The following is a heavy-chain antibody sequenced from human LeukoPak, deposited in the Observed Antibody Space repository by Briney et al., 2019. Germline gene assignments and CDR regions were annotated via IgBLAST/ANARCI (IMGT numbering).Heavy chain of an antibody. J-gene: IGHJ6*02. Sequence: GGSLRLSCAASGFTLSSNWMHWVRQAPRQELVWVSRINNDGSTTDYADSVKGRFSISNDNDNNTLYLQMNGLGAEDTAVYYCARGVHYGMDVWGQGTTVSVSS. CDR2: INNDGSTT. CDR3: ARGVHYGMDV. CDR1: GFTLSSNW. D-gene: IGHD6-6*01. V-gene: IGHV3-74*01.